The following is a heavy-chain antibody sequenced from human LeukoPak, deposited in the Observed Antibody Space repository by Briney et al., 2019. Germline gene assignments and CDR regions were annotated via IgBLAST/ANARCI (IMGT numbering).Heavy chain of an antibody. CDR2: IVVGSGNT. Sequence: ASVTVSFKASGFTFTSSAVQWVRQARGQRLEGLGWIVVGSGNTNYAQKFQERVTITRDMSTSLVYMELSSLRSEDTAVYYCAAEAAYYYDSRDAFDVWGQGTMVTVSS. J-gene: IGHJ3*01. V-gene: IGHV1-58*01. CDR3: AAEAAYYYDSRDAFDV. D-gene: IGHD3-22*01. CDR1: GFTFTSSA.